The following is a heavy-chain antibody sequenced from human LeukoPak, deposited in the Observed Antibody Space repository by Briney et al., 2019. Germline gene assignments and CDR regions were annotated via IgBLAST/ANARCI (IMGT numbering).Heavy chain of an antibody. CDR3: ARVPGYIYGYFDY. Sequence: ESLKISCKCSGYNFASYWIGWVRQMPGKGLEWMGIINPGDSDIRYSPSFQGQVTISVDKSISIAYLQWNSLKASDTAIYYCARVPGYIYGYFDYWGQGTLVTVSS. J-gene: IGHJ4*02. CDR2: INPGDSDI. D-gene: IGHD5-18*01. CDR1: GYNFASYW. V-gene: IGHV5-51*06.